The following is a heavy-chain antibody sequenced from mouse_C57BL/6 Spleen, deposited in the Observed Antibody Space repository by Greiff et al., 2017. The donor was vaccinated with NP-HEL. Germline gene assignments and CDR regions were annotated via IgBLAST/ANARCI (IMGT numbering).Heavy chain of an antibody. V-gene: IGHV8-8*01. J-gene: IGHJ3*01. Sequence: ESGPGILQPSQTLSLTCSFSGFSLSTFGMGVGWIRQPSGKGMEWLAHNWWDGDKYYNPALKSRLKISNDTSNNQVFLTIANVDTAYTATYYCARIVRRDWFAYWGQGTLVTVSA. CDR2: NWWDGDK. CDR3: ARIVRRDWFAY. CDR1: GFSLSTFGMG.